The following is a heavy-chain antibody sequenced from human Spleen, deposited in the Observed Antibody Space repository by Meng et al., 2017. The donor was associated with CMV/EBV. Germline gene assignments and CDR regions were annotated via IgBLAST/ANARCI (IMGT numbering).Heavy chain of an antibody. CDR2: ISSGSTI. CDR3: ARRSEDWFDP. D-gene: IGHD6-6*01. J-gene: IGHJ5*02. CDR1: GFTFSSYS. V-gene: IGHV3-48*04. Sequence: GESLKISCAASGFTFSSYSMSWIRQAPGKGLEWVSYISSGSTIYYADSVKGRFTISRDNAKNSLYLQMNSLRAEDTAVYYCARRSEDWFDPWGQGTLVTVSS.